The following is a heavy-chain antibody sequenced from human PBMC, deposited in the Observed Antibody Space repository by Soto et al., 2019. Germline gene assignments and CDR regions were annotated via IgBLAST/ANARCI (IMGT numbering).Heavy chain of an antibody. V-gene: IGHV1-69*12. CDR2: IIPIFGTA. CDR1: GGTFSSYA. CDR3: ARELGLEQQPHFDY. Sequence: QVQLVQSGAEVKKPGSSVKVSCKASGGTFSSYAISWVRQAPGQGLEWTGGIIPIFGTANYGQKFQGRVTITAAESTSTADMEMSSLRSEDTAVYYCARELGLEQQPHFDYWGQGTLVTVSS. J-gene: IGHJ4*02. D-gene: IGHD6-13*01.